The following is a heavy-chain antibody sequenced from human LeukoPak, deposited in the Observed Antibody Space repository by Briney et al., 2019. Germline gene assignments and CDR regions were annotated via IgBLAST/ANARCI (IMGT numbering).Heavy chain of an antibody. J-gene: IGHJ4*02. V-gene: IGHV4-30-2*01. D-gene: IGHD3-22*01. Sequence: PSETLSLTGAVSGGSISSGGYSWSWIRRPPGKGLEWIGYIYHSGSTYYNPSLKSRVTISVDRSKNQFSLKLSSVTAADTAVYYCARGSGGYYDSSGYYYDYWGQGTLVTVSS. CDR3: ARGSGGYYDSSGYYYDY. CDR1: GGSISSGGYS. CDR2: IYHSGST.